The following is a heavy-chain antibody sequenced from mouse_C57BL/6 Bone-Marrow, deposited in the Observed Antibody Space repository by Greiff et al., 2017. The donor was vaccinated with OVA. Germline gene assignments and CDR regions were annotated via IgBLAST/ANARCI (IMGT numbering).Heavy chain of an antibody. V-gene: IGHV1-81*01. Sequence: VMLVESGAELARPGASVKLSCKASGYTFTSYGISWVKQRTGQGLEWIGEIYPRSGNTYYNEKFKGKATLTADKSSSTAYMELRSLTSEDSAVYFCAYYGRFAYWGQGTLVTVSA. J-gene: IGHJ3*01. CDR3: AYYGRFAY. CDR1: GYTFTSYG. CDR2: IYPRSGNT. D-gene: IGHD1-2*01.